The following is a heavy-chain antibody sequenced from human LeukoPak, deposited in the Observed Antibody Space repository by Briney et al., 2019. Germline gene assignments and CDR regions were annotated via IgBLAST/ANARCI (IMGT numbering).Heavy chain of an antibody. V-gene: IGHV4-34*01. CDR1: GGSFSGYY. Sequence: SGTLSLTCAVYGGSFSGYYWGWIRQPPGKGLEWIGNIYYSGSTYYNASLQSRVTISIDTSKDQFSLRLNSATAADTAMYFCVKSGGYGLIDYWGQGTLVTVSS. J-gene: IGHJ4*02. CDR3: VKSGGYGLIDY. CDR2: IYYSGST. D-gene: IGHD1-26*01.